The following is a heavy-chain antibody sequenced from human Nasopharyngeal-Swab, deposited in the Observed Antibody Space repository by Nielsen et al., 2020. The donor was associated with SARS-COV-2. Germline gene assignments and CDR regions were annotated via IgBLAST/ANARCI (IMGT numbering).Heavy chain of an antibody. CDR2: IWYDGSNK. CDR1: GFTFSSYG. CDR3: ARGCSSTSCYRSDGMDV. D-gene: IGHD2-2*01. V-gene: IGHV3-33*01. Sequence: GASLKISCAASGFTFSSYGMHWVSQAPGKGVERVAVIWYDGSNKYYADSVKGRFTISRDNSKNTLYLQMNSLRAEDTAVYYCARGCSSTSCYRSDGMDVWGQGTTVTVSS. J-gene: IGHJ6*02.